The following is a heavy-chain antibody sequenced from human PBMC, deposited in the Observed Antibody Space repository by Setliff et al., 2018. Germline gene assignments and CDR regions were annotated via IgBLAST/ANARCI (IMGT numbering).Heavy chain of an antibody. Sequence: LSLTCTVSAGSISNAYWSWIRQSPGKGLEWIGYIYDTGSTNSDPSLKSRVTMSVDTSKNQVSLKMTSVTAADTAVYYCARHGPTRTDSWFDSFDVWGQGTKVTVSS. V-gene: IGHV4-59*08. CDR1: AGSISNAY. CDR3: ARHGPTRTDSWFDSFDV. J-gene: IGHJ3*01. D-gene: IGHD3-10*01. CDR2: IYDTGST.